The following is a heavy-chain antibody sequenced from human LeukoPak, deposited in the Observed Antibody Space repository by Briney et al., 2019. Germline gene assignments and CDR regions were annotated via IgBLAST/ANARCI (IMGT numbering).Heavy chain of an antibody. CDR2: IYTSGST. CDR3: ARDLSGWNPASYYYHMDV. D-gene: IGHD6-19*01. Sequence: SQTLSLTCTISGGSISSGSYYWSWIRQPAGKGLEWIGRIYTSGSTNYNPSLKSRVTISVDTSKNQFSLKLSSVTAADTAVYYCARDLSGWNPASYYYHMDVWGKGTTVTVSS. J-gene: IGHJ6*03. CDR1: GGSISSGSYY. V-gene: IGHV4-61*02.